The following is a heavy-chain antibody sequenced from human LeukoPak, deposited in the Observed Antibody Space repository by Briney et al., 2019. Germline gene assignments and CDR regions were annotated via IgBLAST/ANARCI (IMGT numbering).Heavy chain of an antibody. CDR3: LYGGYFQH. Sequence: GGTLRLSCAASGFAFSNYGMTWVRQAPGKGLEWVSGTTASGGSTYYADSVKGRFTISRDNSKNTLYLQMNSLRAEDTAVYFCLYGGYFQHWGQGTLVTVSS. CDR2: TTASGGST. D-gene: IGHD3-16*01. J-gene: IGHJ1*01. CDR1: GFAFSNYG. V-gene: IGHV3-23*01.